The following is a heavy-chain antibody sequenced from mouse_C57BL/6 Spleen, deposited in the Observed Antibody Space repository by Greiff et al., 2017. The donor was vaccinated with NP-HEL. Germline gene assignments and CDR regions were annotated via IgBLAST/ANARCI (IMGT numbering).Heavy chain of an antibody. D-gene: IGHD1-1*01. J-gene: IGHJ3*01. CDR2: INPSNGGT. CDR3: ARDYYCGAWFAY. CDR1: GYTFTSYW. V-gene: IGHV1-53*01. Sequence: QVQLQQPGTELVKPGASVKLSCKASGYTFTSYWMHWVKQRPGQGLEWIGNINPSNGGTNYNEKFKSKATLTVDKSSSTAYMQLCSLTSEDSAVYYGARDYYCGAWFAYWGQGTLVTVSA.